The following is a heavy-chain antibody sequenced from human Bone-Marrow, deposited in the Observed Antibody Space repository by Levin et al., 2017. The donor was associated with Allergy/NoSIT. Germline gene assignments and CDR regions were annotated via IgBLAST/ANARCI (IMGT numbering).Heavy chain of an antibody. CDR1: GYTFTAYY. CDR2: INPNSGGP. V-gene: IGHV1-2*06. Sequence: GGSLRLSCKTSGYTFTAYYIYWVRQAPGQGLEWLGRINPNSGGPNYARPFQGRVTMTTDTSPNTAYMELSRLRSDDTAVYYCARGRYDDSYGSYSYYFHGMDVWGQGTTVTVSS. CDR3: ARGRYDDSYGSYSYYFHGMDV. J-gene: IGHJ6*02. D-gene: IGHD3-22*01.